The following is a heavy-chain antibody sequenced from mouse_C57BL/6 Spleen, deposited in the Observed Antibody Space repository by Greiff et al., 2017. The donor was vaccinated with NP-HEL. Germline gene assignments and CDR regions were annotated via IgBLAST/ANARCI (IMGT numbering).Heavy chain of an antibody. D-gene: IGHD3-2*02. J-gene: IGHJ2*01. V-gene: IGHV5-9-1*02. Sequence: EVMLVESGEGLVKPGGSLKLSCAASGFTFSSYAMSWVRQTPEKWLEWVAYISSGGDYIYYADTVKGRFTISRDNARNTLYLQMSSLKSEDTAMYYCTREEDSSGYYFDYWGQGTTLTVSS. CDR1: GFTFSSYA. CDR3: TREEDSSGYYFDY. CDR2: ISSGGDYI.